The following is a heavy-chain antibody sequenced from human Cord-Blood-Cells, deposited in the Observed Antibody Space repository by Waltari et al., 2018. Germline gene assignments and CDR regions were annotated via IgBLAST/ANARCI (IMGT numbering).Heavy chain of an antibody. D-gene: IGHD7-27*01. CDR2: INPNSGGT. J-gene: IGHJ4*02. CDR1: GYTSTGYY. CDR3: ARDPGNWEYYFDY. V-gene: IGHV1-2*02. Sequence: QVQLVQSGAEVKKPGASVKGSCKASGYTSTGYYMHWVRRAPGQGLEWMGWINPNSGGTNYAQKFQGRVTMTRDTSISTAYMELSRLRSDDTAVYYCARDPGNWEYYFDYWGQGTLVTVSS.